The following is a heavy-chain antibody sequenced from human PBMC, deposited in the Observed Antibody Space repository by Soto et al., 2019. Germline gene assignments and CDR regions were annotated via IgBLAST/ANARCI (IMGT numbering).Heavy chain of an antibody. CDR1: GFTFSSYV. Sequence: GGSLRLSCVASGFTFSSYVMNWVRQAPGKGLEWVSAISGSGGTTYYADSVKGRFTISRDNSKNTLYLQMNSLRAEDTAVYYCAKRYCSTTSCSFFDYWGQGTLVTVSS. J-gene: IGHJ4*02. CDR3: AKRYCSTTSCSFFDY. D-gene: IGHD2-2*01. CDR2: ISGSGGTT. V-gene: IGHV3-23*01.